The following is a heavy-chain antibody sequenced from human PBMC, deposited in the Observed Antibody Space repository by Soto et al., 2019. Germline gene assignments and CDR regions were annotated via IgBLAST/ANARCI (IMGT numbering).Heavy chain of an antibody. D-gene: IGHD3-10*01. V-gene: IGHV4-59*01. CDR1: GGSISSYY. Sequence: SETLSLTCTVSGGSISSYYWSWIRQPPGKGLEWIGYIYYSGSTNYNPSLKSRVTISVDTSKNQFSLKLSSVTAADTAVYYCARDRDTPPGYFDYWGQGTLVTVSS. CDR2: IYYSGST. J-gene: IGHJ4*02. CDR3: ARDRDTPPGYFDY.